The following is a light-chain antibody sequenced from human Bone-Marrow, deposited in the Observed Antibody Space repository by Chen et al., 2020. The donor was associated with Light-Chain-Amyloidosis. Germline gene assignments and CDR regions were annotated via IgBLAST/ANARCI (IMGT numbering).Light chain of an antibody. V-gene: IGLV3-25*03. CDR1: DLPTKY. J-gene: IGLJ2*01. Sequence: SYDLTQPPSVSVSPGQTARIPCSGDDLPTKYAYWYQQKPGEAPVLVIHRDTERPAGISERLSGSSTGKTATLTISGVQAEDEADYHCQSADRSGTYEVIVGGGTKLTVL. CDR2: RDT. CDR3: QSADRSGTYEVI.